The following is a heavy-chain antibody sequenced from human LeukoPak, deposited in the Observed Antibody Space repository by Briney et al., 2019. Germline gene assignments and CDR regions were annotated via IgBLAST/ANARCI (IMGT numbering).Heavy chain of an antibody. J-gene: IGHJ6*02. D-gene: IGHD3-10*01. CDR2: IYYSGST. CDR1: GVSIRSYY. Sequence: SETLSLTCTVSGVSIRSYYWSWIRQPPGRGLEWIGYIYYSGSTNSNPSLKSRLTISVDTSKNQFSLKLSSVTAADTAVYYCARHYRGSGSIYGMDVWGQGTTVTVSS. CDR3: ARHYRGSGSIYGMDV. V-gene: IGHV4-59*08.